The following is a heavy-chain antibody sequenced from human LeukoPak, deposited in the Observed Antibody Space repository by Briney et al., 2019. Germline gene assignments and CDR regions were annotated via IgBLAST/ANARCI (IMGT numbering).Heavy chain of an antibody. D-gene: IGHD3-9*01. V-gene: IGHV3-23*01. Sequence: GGSLRLSCAASGFTFSSYAMSWVRQAPGKGLEWVSAISGSGGSTYYADSVKGRFTISRDNSKNTLYLQMNSLRAEDTAVYYCAKASYRRRYYDILTGYPWFDPWGQGTLDTVSS. CDR1: GFTFSSYA. CDR3: AKASYRRRYYDILTGYPWFDP. CDR2: ISGSGGST. J-gene: IGHJ5*02.